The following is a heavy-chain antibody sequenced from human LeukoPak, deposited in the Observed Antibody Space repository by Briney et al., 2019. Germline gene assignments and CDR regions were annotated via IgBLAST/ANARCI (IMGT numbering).Heavy chain of an antibody. V-gene: IGHV4-34*01. CDR3: ATDMYYDILSGYYYAFDI. D-gene: IGHD3-9*01. Sequence: PSETLSLTCAVYGGSFSGYYWSWIRQPPGKGLEWIGEINHSGSTNYNSSLKSRVTISVDTSKNQFSLKLSSVTAADTAVYYCATDMYYDILSGYYYAFDIWGQGTMVTVSS. J-gene: IGHJ3*02. CDR1: GGSFSGYY. CDR2: INHSGST.